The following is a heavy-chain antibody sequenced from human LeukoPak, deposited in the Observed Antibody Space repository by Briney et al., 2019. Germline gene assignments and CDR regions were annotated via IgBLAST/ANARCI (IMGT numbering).Heavy chain of an antibody. D-gene: IGHD3-10*01. Sequence: GGSLRLPCAASGLTFSNYAMSWVRQAPGTGLEWVSGISGSGGYIYYADSVKGWFTISKDSSKNTLYLQMRSLRAEDMAIYYCAKLYGSGSMWGQGTLVTVSS. CDR1: GLTFSNYA. V-gene: IGHV3-23*01. CDR2: ISGSGGYI. J-gene: IGHJ4*02. CDR3: AKLYGSGSM.